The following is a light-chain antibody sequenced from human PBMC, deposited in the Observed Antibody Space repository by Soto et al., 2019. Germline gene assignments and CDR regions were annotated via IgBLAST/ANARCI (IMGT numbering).Light chain of an antibody. Sequence: DIPMTQSPSPLSATVGDRVTITCPASQSINSYLNWYQQKSVKALKLLIYAASSLQSGVPSRFSGSGSGTDFTLTISSLQPEDFATYYCQQSYSTPLTFGGGTKVDIK. CDR3: QQSYSTPLT. J-gene: IGKJ4*01. CDR1: QSINSY. V-gene: IGKV1-39*01. CDR2: AAS.